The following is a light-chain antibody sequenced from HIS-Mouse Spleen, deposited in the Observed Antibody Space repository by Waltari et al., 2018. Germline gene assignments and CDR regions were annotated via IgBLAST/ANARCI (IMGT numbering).Light chain of an antibody. CDR3: SSYTSSSFNVV. V-gene: IGLV2-14*03. CDR2: DVS. Sequence: QSALTQPASVSGSPGQSITISCTGTSSDVGGYNYVPWYHQHPGKAPKLMLYDVSNRPSGVSNRFSGSKSGNTASLTISGLQAEDEADYYCSSYTSSSFNVVFGGGTKLTVL. J-gene: IGLJ2*01. CDR1: SSDVGGYNY.